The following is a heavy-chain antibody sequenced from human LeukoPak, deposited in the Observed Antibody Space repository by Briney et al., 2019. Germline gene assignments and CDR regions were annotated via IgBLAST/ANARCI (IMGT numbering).Heavy chain of an antibody. V-gene: IGHV3-7*03. CDR1: GFKFSSYW. J-gene: IGHJ4*02. CDR3: ATSLAAPGNH. CDR2: INQDGSGK. Sequence: GGSLRLSCVGTGFKFSSYWMSWVRPVPGKGLEWLVNINQDGSGKHYVDSVKGRFTISRDNARNSLYLQMNSLSVEDTAVYYCATSLAAPGNHWGQGTLVTVSS. D-gene: IGHD3-16*01.